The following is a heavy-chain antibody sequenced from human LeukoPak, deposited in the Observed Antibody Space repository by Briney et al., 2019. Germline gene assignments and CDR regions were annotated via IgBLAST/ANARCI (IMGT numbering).Heavy chain of an antibody. CDR2: INPNSGGT. D-gene: IGHD3-16*01. J-gene: IGHJ4*02. CDR3: ARDHPFLGELQDRTQAHPRYYFDY. V-gene: IGHV1-2*02. Sequence: ASVKVSCKASGYTFTGYYMHWVRQAPGQGLEWRGWINPNSGGTNYAQKFQGRVTMTRDTSISTAYMELSSLRSDDTAVYYCARDHPFLGELQDRTQAHPRYYFDYGGQGPLVTVSS. CDR1: GYTFTGYY.